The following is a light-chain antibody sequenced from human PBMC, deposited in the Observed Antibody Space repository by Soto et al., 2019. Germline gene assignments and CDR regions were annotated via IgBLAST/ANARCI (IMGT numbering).Light chain of an antibody. Sequence: DIQMTQSPSTLSASVGDRVTITCRASQSISSWLAWYQQNPGKAPKLLIYDASSLESGFPSRFSGSGSGTEFTLTISSLQPDDFATYYCQQYTSYSWTFGQGTKVDIQ. CDR2: DAS. CDR3: QQYTSYSWT. V-gene: IGKV1-5*01. CDR1: QSISSW. J-gene: IGKJ1*01.